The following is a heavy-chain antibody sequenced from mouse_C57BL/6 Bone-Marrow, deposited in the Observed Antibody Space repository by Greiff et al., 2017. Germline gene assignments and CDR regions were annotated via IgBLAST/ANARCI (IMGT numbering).Heavy chain of an antibody. Sequence: EVQLKESGPGLVKPSPSVSLTCTVTGYSITSGYYWNWKRQFPGNKLEWMGYISYDGSTNYNSSLKNRISITRDTSKNQSFLKLNSVTTEDTATYYCASIDDYMFYFGGWGQGTTLTVAS. CDR1: GYSITSGYY. D-gene: IGHD2-4*01. V-gene: IGHV3-6*01. CDR3: ASIDDYMFYFGG. J-gene: IGHJ2*01. CDR2: ISYDGST.